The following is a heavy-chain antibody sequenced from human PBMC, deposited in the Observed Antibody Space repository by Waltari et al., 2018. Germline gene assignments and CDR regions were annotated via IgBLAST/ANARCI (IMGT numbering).Heavy chain of an antibody. CDR3: VRGFSTSPSSY. D-gene: IGHD2-2*01. Sequence: EVQLVESGGGLVQPGESLRLSCAASGFTFGSFWMHWVRQVSGKGLVWVSSISDDWSRIGYADSVKGRFTISRDNAKNTLYLQMNRLRGDDTAVYYCVRGFSTSPSSYWGQGALVTVSS. CDR1: GFTFGSFW. CDR2: ISDDWSRI. J-gene: IGHJ4*02. V-gene: IGHV3-74*01.